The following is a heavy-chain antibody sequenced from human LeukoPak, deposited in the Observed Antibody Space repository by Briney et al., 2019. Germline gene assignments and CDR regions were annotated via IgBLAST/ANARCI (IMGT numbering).Heavy chain of an antibody. Sequence: PGGSLRLSCAAAGFTFTSYAMSWVRQVPGKGLEWVSSITGAGSSTKYADSVSGRFTISRDNSKNTLSLQMTGLRAEDTAVYYCARKVTVAMDLDYWGQGTLVTVSS. J-gene: IGHJ4*02. D-gene: IGHD4-11*01. CDR2: ITGAGSST. V-gene: IGHV3-23*01. CDR3: ARKVTVAMDLDY. CDR1: GFTFTSYA.